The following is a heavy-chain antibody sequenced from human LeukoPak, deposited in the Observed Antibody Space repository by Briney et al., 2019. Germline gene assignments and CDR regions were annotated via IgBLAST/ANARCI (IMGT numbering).Heavy chain of an antibody. CDR3: AKDRAFTMVRGVTFDY. CDR1: GFTFSSYS. V-gene: IGHV3-23*01. J-gene: IGHJ4*02. D-gene: IGHD3-10*01. CDR2: ISGSGGST. Sequence: GGSLRLSCAASGFTFSSYSMNWVRQAPGKGLEWVSAISGSGGSTYYADSVKGRFTISRDNSKNTLYLQMNSLRAEDTAVYYCAKDRAFTMVRGVTFDYWGQGTLVTVSS.